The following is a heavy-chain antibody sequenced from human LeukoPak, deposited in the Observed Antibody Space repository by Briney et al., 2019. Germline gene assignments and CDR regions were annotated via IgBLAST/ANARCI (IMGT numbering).Heavy chain of an antibody. CDR2: IIPIFGTA. V-gene: IGHV1-69*01. CDR1: VGTFISYA. Sequence: SVKVSFKASVGTFISYAISWVRQAPGQGLEWMGGIIPIFGTANYAQKFQGRVTITADESTSTAYMELSSLRSEDTAVYYCARGFGDHHDYAFWGQGTLVTVSS. J-gene: IGHJ4*02. CDR3: ARGFGDHHDYAF. D-gene: IGHD3-10*01.